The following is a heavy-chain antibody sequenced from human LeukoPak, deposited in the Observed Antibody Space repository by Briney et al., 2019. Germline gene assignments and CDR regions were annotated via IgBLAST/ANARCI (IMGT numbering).Heavy chain of an antibody. D-gene: IGHD2-15*01. Sequence: GGSLRLSCAASGFIFDNYAMNWVRQAPGKGMEWVSAIIGSGGSTYYADSVKGRFTISRDNSKNTLYLQMNSLRAEDTAVYYCAKYSGRRSGGSCYSGLNYGMDVWGQGTTVTVSS. CDR1: GFIFDNYA. V-gene: IGHV3-23*01. J-gene: IGHJ6*02. CDR2: IIGSGGST. CDR3: AKYSGRRSGGSCYSGLNYGMDV.